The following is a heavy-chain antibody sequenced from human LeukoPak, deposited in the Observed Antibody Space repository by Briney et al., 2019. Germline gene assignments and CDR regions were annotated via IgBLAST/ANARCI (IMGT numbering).Heavy chain of an antibody. CDR3: ARGDYIRGNIHYNAKYFQH. Sequence: SETLSLACTVSNGSISSYYWSWIRQPPGKRLEWIGYIDYSGNTHYNPSLKSRVTMSLDTSMRQFFLRLSSVTAADSAVYFCARGDYIRGNIHYNAKYFQHWGQGILVTVSS. D-gene: IGHD3-16*01. V-gene: IGHV4-59*01. J-gene: IGHJ1*01. CDR2: IDYSGNT. CDR1: NGSISSYY.